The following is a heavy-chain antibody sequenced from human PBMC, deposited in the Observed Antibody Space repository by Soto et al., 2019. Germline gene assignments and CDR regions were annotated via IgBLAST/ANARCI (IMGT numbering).Heavy chain of an antibody. CDR2: INSNSGGT. J-gene: IGHJ4*02. CDR3: ARALYYDILTGYYYFDY. CDR1: GYTFTGYY. Sequence: ASVKVSCEACGYTFTGYYMHWVRQAPGQGLEWMGWINSNSGGTNYAQKFQGWVTMTRDTSISTAYMELSRLRSDDTAVYYCARALYYDILTGYYYFDYWGQGTLVTVSS. V-gene: IGHV1-2*04. D-gene: IGHD3-9*01.